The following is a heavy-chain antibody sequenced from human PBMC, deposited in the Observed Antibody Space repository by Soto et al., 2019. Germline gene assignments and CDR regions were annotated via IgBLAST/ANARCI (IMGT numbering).Heavy chain of an antibody. CDR3: AGKVQVHTPAFVY. D-gene: IGHD3-10*01. V-gene: IGHV1-69*19. CDR1: GGTFNTYA. J-gene: IGHJ4*02. CDR2: ISPMFGAA. Sequence: QVQLVQSGAEMKKPGSSVKVSSQSSGGTFNTYAMNWVRQAPGQGPEWMGDISPMFGAANYAPKFQGRVIITADESTGRSYMQLSSWTSEDKALYFCAGKVQVHTPAFVYGGQGTLVTVSS.